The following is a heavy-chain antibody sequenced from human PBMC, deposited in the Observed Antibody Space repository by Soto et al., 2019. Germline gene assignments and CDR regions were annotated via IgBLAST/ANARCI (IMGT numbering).Heavy chain of an antibody. D-gene: IGHD2-2*01. V-gene: IGHV3-48*02. CDR2: ISASTLTT. CDR1: GFPFSTYS. CDR3: ARAPQLVAPAATGFDS. J-gene: IGHJ4*02. Sequence: EVELVESVGGLVQPGGSLRLSCAASGFPFSTYSMSWVRQAPGKGLEWISYISASTLTTFSADSVKGRFTISRDTAQNSLYLQMNSLRDEDTAVYYCARAPQLVAPAATGFDSWGQGTLVTVSS.